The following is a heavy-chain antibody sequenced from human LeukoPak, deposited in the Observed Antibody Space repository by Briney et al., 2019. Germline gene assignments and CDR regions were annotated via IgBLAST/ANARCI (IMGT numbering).Heavy chain of an antibody. J-gene: IGHJ4*02. CDR2: INAGNGNT. V-gene: IGHV1-3*01. Sequence: GASVKVSCKASGYTFTSYAMHWVRQAPGQRLEWVGWINAGNGNTKYSQKFQGRVTITRDTSASTAYMELSSLRSEDTAVYYCARDAVASYYFDYWGQGTLVTVSS. CDR3: ARDAVASYYFDY. CDR1: GYTFTSYA. D-gene: IGHD6-19*01.